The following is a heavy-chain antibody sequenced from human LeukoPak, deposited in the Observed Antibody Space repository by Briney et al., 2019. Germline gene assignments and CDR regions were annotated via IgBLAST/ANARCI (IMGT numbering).Heavy chain of an antibody. V-gene: IGHV5-51*01. CDR2: IYPSDSDT. J-gene: IGHJ4*02. CDR1: GFSFTSNW. Sequence: GESLKISCKGSGFSFTSNWIGWVRQMPGKGLEWMGVIYPSDSDTRYSPSFQGQVTISADKSISTAYLQWRSLKVSDSAMYYCARLTAVVTFDYWGQGTLVTVSS. CDR3: ARLTAVVTFDY. D-gene: IGHD4-23*01.